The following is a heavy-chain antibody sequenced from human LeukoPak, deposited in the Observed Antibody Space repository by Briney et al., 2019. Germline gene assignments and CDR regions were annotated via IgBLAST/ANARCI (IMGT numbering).Heavy chain of an antibody. CDR1: GFTFSSYA. CDR3: AKGMIVVVPAAIVDYNWFDP. J-gene: IGHJ5*02. CDR2: ISGSGGST. V-gene: IGHV3-23*01. Sequence: PGGSLRLSCAASGFTFSSYAMSWVRQAPGKGLEWVSAISGSGGSTYYADSVKGRFTISRDNSKNTLYLQMNSLRAEDTAVYYCAKGMIVVVPAAIVDYNWFDPWGQGTLVTVSS. D-gene: IGHD2-2*02.